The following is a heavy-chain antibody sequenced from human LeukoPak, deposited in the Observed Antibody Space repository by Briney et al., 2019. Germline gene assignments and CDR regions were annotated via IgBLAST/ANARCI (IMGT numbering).Heavy chain of an antibody. CDR1: GFIFSNAW. CDR2: MKSIVDGGTT. V-gene: IGHV3-15*01. CDR3: ITDKPYRGLRTFDY. J-gene: IGHJ4*02. Sequence: PGGSLRLSCAGTGFIFSNAWMGWVRQAPGKGLDWVGRMKSIVDGGTTDYAATVKGRFTISRDDSKTTLYLQMHSLKTEDTAVYYCITDKPYRGLRTFDYWGQGTLVTVSS. D-gene: IGHD1-26*01.